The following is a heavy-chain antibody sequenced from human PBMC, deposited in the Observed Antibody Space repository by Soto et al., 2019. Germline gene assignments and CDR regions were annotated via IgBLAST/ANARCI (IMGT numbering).Heavy chain of an antibody. CDR3: ARHYKMYYYDSSSYL. CDR2: ISYDRSNK. V-gene: IGHV3-30*03. CDR1: GFTFSSYG. J-gene: IGHJ4*02. D-gene: IGHD3-22*01. Sequence: GGSLRLSCAASGFTFSSYGMHWVRQAPGKGLEWVAVISYDRSNKYYADSVKGRFTISRDNSKNTLYLQMNSLRAEDTAVYYCARHYKMYYYDSSSYLWGQGTLVTVSS.